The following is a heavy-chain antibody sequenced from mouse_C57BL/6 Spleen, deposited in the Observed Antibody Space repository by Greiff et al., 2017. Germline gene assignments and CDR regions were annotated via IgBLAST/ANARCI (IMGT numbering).Heavy chain of an antibody. CDR2: ISSGSSTI. CDR1: GFTFSDYG. D-gene: IGHD2-4*01. J-gene: IGHJ2*01. V-gene: IGHV5-17*01. CDR3: ARTPSTMINEGFDY. Sequence: EVQRVESGGGLVKPGGSLKLSCAASGFTFSDYGMHWVRQAPEKGLEWVAYISSGSSTIYYADTVKGRFTISRDNAKNTLFLQMTSLRSEDTAMYYCARTPSTMINEGFDYWGQGTTLTVSS.